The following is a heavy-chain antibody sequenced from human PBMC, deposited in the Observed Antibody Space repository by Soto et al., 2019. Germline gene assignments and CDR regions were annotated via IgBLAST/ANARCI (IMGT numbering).Heavy chain of an antibody. CDR1: GFTLSTYC. V-gene: IGHV3-48*01. D-gene: IGHD2-2*01. Sequence: PGGGLRLSCAASGFTLSTYCMKWGRQGPVKGVDWVSFISSSSTTIYYADSVRGRFTISRDNAKNSLYLQMNSLRAEDTAVYYCAKDNCISTSCYRLYNWFDPWGQGTLVTVSS. CDR2: ISSSSTTI. CDR3: AKDNCISTSCYRLYNWFDP. J-gene: IGHJ5*02.